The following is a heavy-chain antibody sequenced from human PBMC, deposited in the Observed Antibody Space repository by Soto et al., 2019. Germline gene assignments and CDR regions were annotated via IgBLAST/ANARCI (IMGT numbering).Heavy chain of an antibody. V-gene: IGHV3-21*01. CDR2: ISSSSSYI. CDR3: ARVIGYCSGGSCYDLYYPDY. J-gene: IGHJ4*02. D-gene: IGHD2-15*01. Sequence: GGSLRLSCAASGFTFSSYSMNWVRQAPGKGLEWVSSISSSSSYIYYADSVKGRFTISRDNAKNSLYLQMNSLRAEDTAVYYCARVIGYCSGGSCYDLYYPDYWGQGTLVTVSS. CDR1: GFTFSSYS.